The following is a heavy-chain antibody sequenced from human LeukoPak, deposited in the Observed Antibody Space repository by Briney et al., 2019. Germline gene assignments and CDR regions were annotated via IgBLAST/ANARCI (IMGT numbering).Heavy chain of an antibody. CDR1: GGTFSSYA. CDR2: IIPIFGTA. D-gene: IGHD3-22*01. Sequence: SVKVSCKASGGTFSSYAISWVRQAPGQGLEWMGGIIPIFGTANYAQKFQGRVTITADESTSTAYMELSSLRSDDTAVYYCAREWDYDSSGYYYYYWGQGTLVTVSS. J-gene: IGHJ4*02. CDR3: AREWDYDSSGYYYYY. V-gene: IGHV1-69*13.